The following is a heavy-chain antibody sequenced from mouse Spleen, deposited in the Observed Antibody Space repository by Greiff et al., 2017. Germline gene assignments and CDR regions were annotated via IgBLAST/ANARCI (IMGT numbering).Heavy chain of an antibody. CDR3: ARNAMDY. CDR2: IYPGDGDT. J-gene: IGHJ4*01. Sequence: QVQLQQSGPELVKPGASVKISCKASGYAFSSSWMNWVKQRPGKGLEWIGRIYPGDGDTNYNGKFKGKATLTADKSSSTAYMQLSSLTSEDSAVYFCARNAMDYWGQGTSVTVSS. V-gene: IGHV1-82*01. CDR1: GYAFSSSW.